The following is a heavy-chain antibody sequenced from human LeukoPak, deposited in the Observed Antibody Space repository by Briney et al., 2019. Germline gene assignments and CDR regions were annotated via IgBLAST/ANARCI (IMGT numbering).Heavy chain of an antibody. Sequence: GRSLRLSCAASGFTFRSYAMHWVRQAPGKGLEWVAVISYDGSNKYYADSVKGRFTISRDNSKNTLYLQMNSLRAEDTAVYYCARDPPPPYDSSGYSYYFDYWGQGTLVTISS. CDR1: GFTFRSYA. D-gene: IGHD3-22*01. CDR2: ISYDGSNK. J-gene: IGHJ4*02. V-gene: IGHV3-30*04. CDR3: ARDPPPPYDSSGYSYYFDY.